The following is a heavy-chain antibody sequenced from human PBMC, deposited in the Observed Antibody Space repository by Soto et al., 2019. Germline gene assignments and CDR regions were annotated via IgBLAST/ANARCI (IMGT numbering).Heavy chain of an antibody. CDR3: ARHPRLLRYFDWLSSFDY. CDR2: IYYSGST. J-gene: IGHJ4*02. D-gene: IGHD3-9*01. CDR1: GGSISSSSYY. V-gene: IGHV4-39*01. Sequence: PSETVALTCTVSGGSISSSSYYWGWIRQPPGKGLEWIGSIYYSGSTYYNPSLKSRVTISVDTSKNQFSLKLSSVTAADTAVYYCARHPRLLRYFDWLSSFDYWGQGTLVTVSS.